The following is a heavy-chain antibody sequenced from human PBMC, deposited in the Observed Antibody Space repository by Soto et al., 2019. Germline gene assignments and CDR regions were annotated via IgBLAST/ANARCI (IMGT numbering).Heavy chain of an antibody. J-gene: IGHJ6*03. CDR2: ISGSGGST. V-gene: IGHV3-23*01. Sequence: GGSLRLSCAASGFTFSSYAMSWVRQAPGKGLEWVSAISGSGGSTYYADSVKGRFTISRDNSKNTLYLQMNSLRAEDTAVYYCAKLNCGGDCYWDYYMDVWGKGTTVTVSS. D-gene: IGHD2-21*01. CDR3: AKLNCGGDCYWDYYMDV. CDR1: GFTFSSYA.